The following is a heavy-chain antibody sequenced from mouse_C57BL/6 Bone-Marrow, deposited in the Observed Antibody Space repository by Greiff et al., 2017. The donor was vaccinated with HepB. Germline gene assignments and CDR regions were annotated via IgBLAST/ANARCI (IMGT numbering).Heavy chain of an antibody. V-gene: IGHV1-55*01. CDR2: IYPGSGST. J-gene: IGHJ3*01. CDR1: GYTFTSYW. CDR3: SRSQYSAWFAY. Sequence: QVQLQQPGAELVKPGASVKMSCKASGYTFTSYWITWVKQRPGQGPEWIGDIYPGSGSTNYNEKFKSKATLTVDTSSSTAYRQLSILTSEDSAVYYWSRSQYSAWFAYWGQGTLVTVSA.